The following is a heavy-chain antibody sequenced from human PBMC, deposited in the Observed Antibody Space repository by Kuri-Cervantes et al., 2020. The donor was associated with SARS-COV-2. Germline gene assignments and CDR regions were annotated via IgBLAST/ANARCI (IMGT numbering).Heavy chain of an antibody. J-gene: IGHJ3*02. CDR3: ASATIFGVVTPWFLPRDAFDI. D-gene: IGHD3-3*01. Sequence: ASVKVSCKASGYTFTSYGISWVRQAPGQGLEWMGWISAYNGKTNYVQKFQGRVTMTTDTATSTAYMELRRLRSDDTAVYYCASATIFGVVTPWFLPRDAFDIWGQGTMVTVSS. V-gene: IGHV1-18*01. CDR2: ISAYNGKT. CDR1: GYTFTSYG.